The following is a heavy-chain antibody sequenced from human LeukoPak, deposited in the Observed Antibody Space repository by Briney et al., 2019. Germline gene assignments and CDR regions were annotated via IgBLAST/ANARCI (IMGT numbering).Heavy chain of an antibody. J-gene: IGHJ6*02. Sequence: SVKVSCKASGYTFTSYYMHWVRQAPGQGLEWMGGIIPIFGTANYAQKFQGRVTITADESTSTAYMELSSLRSEDTAVYYCAITWGYCSSTSCYDYYYYYGMDVWGQGTTVTVSS. CDR1: GYTFTSYY. D-gene: IGHD2-2*01. CDR2: IIPIFGTA. V-gene: IGHV1-69*13. CDR3: AITWGYCSSTSCYDYYYYYGMDV.